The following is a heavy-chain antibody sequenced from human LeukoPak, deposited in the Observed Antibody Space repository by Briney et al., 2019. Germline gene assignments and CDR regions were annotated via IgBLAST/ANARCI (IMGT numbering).Heavy chain of an antibody. V-gene: IGHV2-5*01. J-gene: IGHJ4*02. CDR3: VHLTSSPYYYDF. Sequence: SGPTLVNPTETLTLTCTCSGFSISSSGVAVGWIRQPPGKALEWLGHIYWNDDDRYSTSLRSRVTITRDTSENQVVLTMTNVDPVDTATYFCVHLTSSPYYYDFWGQGTLVTVSS. D-gene: IGHD2-2*01. CDR1: GFSISSSGVA. CDR2: IYWNDDD.